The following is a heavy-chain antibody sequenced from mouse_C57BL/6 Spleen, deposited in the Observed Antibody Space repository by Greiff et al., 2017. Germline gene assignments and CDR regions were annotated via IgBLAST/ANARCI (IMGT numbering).Heavy chain of an antibody. D-gene: IGHD4-1*01. Sequence: EVKLVESGPGLAKPSQTLSLTCSVTGYSITSDYWNWIRKFPGNKLDYMGYISYSGSTYYTPSLKSRISIPRDTSKSPYYVQLNSVTTEDTATYYCARSYWDWGYFDVWGTGTTVTV. J-gene: IGHJ1*03. V-gene: IGHV3-8*01. CDR1: GYSITSDY. CDR3: ARSYWDWGYFDV. CDR2: ISYSGST.